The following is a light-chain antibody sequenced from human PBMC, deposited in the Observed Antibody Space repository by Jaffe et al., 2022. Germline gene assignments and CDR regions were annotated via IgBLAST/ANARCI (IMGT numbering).Light chain of an antibody. J-gene: IGKJ1*01. CDR2: EAS. V-gene: IGKV1-5*03. CDR1: QYIDRW. Sequence: DIQMTQSPSTLSASVGDRVTITCRASQYIDRWLAWYQQKPGKVPKLLIYEASNLEGGVPSRFSGSRSGTTFTLTINSLQPDDFATYYCQKYDGDLWTFGQGTKVEMK. CDR3: QKYDGDLWT.